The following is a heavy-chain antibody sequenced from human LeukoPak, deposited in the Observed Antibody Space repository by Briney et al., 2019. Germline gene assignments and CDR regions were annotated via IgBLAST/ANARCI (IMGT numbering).Heavy chain of an antibody. D-gene: IGHD2-2*01. Sequence: PSETLSLTCTVSGGSINSYYWSWIRQPPGKGLECIGHIYYTGSTYYKPSLESRVTISVDTAKNQFSLRLSSVTAADTALYYCARNRVPGGSWGQGTLVTVSS. CDR3: ARNRVPGGS. CDR2: IYYTGST. V-gene: IGHV4-59*01. CDR1: GGSINSYY. J-gene: IGHJ5*02.